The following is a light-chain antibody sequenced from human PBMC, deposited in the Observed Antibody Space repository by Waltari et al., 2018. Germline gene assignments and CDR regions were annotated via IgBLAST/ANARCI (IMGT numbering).Light chain of an antibody. J-gene: IGKJ1*01. Sequence: EIVLTQSPGTLYLSPGARATLSCQAGQRVTGNYVAWYRQKPGQAPRLLIYGGSDRATGVPDRFSGSGFGTHFTLTIQRVEPEDFAVFYCQQYGTSPPTFGQGTRIEIK. V-gene: IGKV3-20*01. CDR3: QQYGTSPPT. CDR1: QRVTGNY. CDR2: GGS.